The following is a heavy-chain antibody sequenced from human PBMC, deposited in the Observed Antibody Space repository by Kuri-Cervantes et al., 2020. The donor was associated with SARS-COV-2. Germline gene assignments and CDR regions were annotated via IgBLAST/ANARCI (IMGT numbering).Heavy chain of an antibody. Sequence: SGPTLVKPTQTLTLTCTFSGFSLSTSGVGVGWIRQPPGKALEWLALIYWDDDKRYSPSLKSRLTITKDTSKNQVVLTMTNMDPVDTATYYRAHLNSSGWHGGWFDPWGQGTLVTVSS. J-gene: IGHJ5*02. D-gene: IGHD6-19*01. CDR1: GFSLSTSGVG. CDR3: AHLNSSGWHGGWFDP. V-gene: IGHV2-5*02. CDR2: IYWDDDK.